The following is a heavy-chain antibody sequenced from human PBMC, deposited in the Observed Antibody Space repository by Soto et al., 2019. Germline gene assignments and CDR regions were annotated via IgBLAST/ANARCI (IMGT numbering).Heavy chain of an antibody. J-gene: IGHJ4*02. V-gene: IGHV1-18*01. Sequence: ASVKVSCKASGYTFTIYGIIWVRQAPGQGLEWMGWISAYNGNTNYAQKLQGRVTMTTDTSTSTAYMELRSLRSDDTAVYYCARDTVDVRFGDTSEDFDYWGQGTLVTVSS. CDR2: ISAYNGNT. CDR1: GYTFTIYG. D-gene: IGHD3-10*01. CDR3: ARDTVDVRFGDTSEDFDY.